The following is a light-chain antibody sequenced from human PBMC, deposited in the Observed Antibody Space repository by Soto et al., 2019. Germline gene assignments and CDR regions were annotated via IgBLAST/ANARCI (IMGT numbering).Light chain of an antibody. CDR3: GTWDSSLSIFV. CDR1: SSNIGNYY. J-gene: IGLJ1*01. Sequence: QSVLTQPPSVSAAPGQKVTMSLSGGSSNIGNYYVSWHQQLPGTAPKLLIYENDKRPSGIPDRFSGSKSGTSATLGITGLQPGDEADYYCGTWDSSLSIFVFGTGTKLTVL. V-gene: IGLV1-51*02. CDR2: END.